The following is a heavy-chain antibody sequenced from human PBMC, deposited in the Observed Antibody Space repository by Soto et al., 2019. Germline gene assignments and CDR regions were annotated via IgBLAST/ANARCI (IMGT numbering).Heavy chain of an antibody. CDR1: GGSIRSYY. D-gene: IGHD1-1*01. Sequence: QVQLQESGPGLVKPSETLSLTCTVSGGSIRSYYWSWIRQPPGKGLEWIGYIYYSGSTNYNPSLKSRVTISVDTSKSQFSLKLSSVTAADTAMYYCGREAGVQYPFDPWGQGTLVTVSS. CDR3: GREAGVQYPFDP. CDR2: IYYSGST. V-gene: IGHV4-59*01. J-gene: IGHJ5*02.